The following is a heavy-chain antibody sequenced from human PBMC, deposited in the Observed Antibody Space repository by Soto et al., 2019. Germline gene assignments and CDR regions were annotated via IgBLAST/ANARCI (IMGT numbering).Heavy chain of an antibody. V-gene: IGHV4-30-4*01. Sequence: SETMALTSTVSGGSMSSGVYYWSWIRQPPGKGLEWIGYIYYSGSTYYNPSLKSRVTISVDTSKNQFSLKLSSVTAADTAVYYCARVDTAMVRPLDYWGQGTLVTVSS. CDR1: GGSMSSGVYY. J-gene: IGHJ4*02. CDR2: IYYSGST. CDR3: ARVDTAMVRPLDY. D-gene: IGHD5-18*01.